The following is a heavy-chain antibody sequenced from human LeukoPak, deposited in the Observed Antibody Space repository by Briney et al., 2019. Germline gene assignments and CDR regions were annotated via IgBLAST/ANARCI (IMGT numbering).Heavy chain of an antibody. CDR2: ISYNETNY. D-gene: IGHD1-26*01. CDR3: ARARTGSYYSTFEH. J-gene: IGHJ1*01. Sequence: GGSLRLSCAASGFTFSSYGMHWVRQAPGKGREWVAVISYNETNYYYAESVKGRFSISRDDYKKTLVLQMNSLTTEDTGVYYCARARTGSYYSTFEHWGPGNLVSVSS. CDR1: GFTFSSYG. V-gene: IGHV3-30*19.